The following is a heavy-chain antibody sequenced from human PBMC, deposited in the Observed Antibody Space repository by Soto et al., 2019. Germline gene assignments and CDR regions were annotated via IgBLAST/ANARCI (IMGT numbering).Heavy chain of an antibody. V-gene: IGHV3-30*18. J-gene: IGHJ6*02. D-gene: IGHD6-13*01. CDR1: GFTFSSYG. CDR3: AKSSTGSSWIPYYYYYYGMDV. Sequence: VGSLRLSCAASGFTFSSYGMHWVRQAPGKGLEWVAVISYDGSNKYYADSVKGRFTISRDNSKNTLYLQMNSLRAEDTAVYYCAKSSTGSSWIPYYYYYYGMDVWGQGTTVTVSS. CDR2: ISYDGSNK.